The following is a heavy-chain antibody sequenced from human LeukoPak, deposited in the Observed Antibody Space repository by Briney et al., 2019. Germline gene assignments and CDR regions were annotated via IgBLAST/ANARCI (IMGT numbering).Heavy chain of an antibody. D-gene: IGHD2-21*02. CDR3: ARSHIVAVTGFAFDI. J-gene: IGHJ3*02. V-gene: IGHV4-59*08. CDR2: IYYGGST. Sequence: SETLSLTCTVSGGSINSYYWSWIRQPPGKGLEWIGYIYYGGSTNYNPSLKSRVTISLDTSKNQFSLKLNSVTAADTAVYYCARSHIVAVTGFAFDIWGQGTLVTVSS. CDR1: GGSINSYY.